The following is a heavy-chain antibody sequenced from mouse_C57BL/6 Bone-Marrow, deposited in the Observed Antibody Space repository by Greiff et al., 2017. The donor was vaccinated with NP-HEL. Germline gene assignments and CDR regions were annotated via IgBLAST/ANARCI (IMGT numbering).Heavy chain of an antibody. Sequence: LVESGPELVKPGASVKISCKASGYSFTDYNMNWVKQSNGKSLEWIGVINPNYGTTSYNQKFKGKATLTVDQSSSTAYMQLNSLTSEDSAVYYCASEGYSNYGAMDYWGQGTSVTVSS. V-gene: IGHV1-39*01. CDR1: GYSFTDYN. CDR2: INPNYGTT. CDR3: ASEGYSNYGAMDY. D-gene: IGHD2-5*01. J-gene: IGHJ4*01.